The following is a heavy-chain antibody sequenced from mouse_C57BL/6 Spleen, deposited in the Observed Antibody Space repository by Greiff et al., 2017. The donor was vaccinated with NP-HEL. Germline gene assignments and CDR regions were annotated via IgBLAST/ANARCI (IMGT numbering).Heavy chain of an antibody. D-gene: IGHD1-1*01. J-gene: IGHJ1*03. CDR2: IDPSDSYT. CDR1: GYTFTSYW. CDR3: ARGNYGSSFIV. Sequence: QVQLQQPGAELVKPGASVKLSCKASGYTFTSYWMQWVKQRPGQGLEWIGEIDPSDSYTNYNQKFKGKATLTVDTSSSTAYMQLSSLTSEDSAVYYCARGNYGSSFIVWGTGTTVTVSS. V-gene: IGHV1-50*01.